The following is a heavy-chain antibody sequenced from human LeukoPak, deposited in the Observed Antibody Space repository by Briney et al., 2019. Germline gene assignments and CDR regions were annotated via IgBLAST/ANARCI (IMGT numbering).Heavy chain of an antibody. CDR2: INPSGGST. D-gene: IGHD6-13*01. J-gene: IGHJ5*02. CDR1: GYTFTSYY. CDR3: ARGRPRIAAAGFDNWFDP. Sequence: ASVKVSCKASGYTFTSYYIHWVRQAPGQGLEWMGIINPSGGSTSYAQKFQGRVTMTRDTSTSTVYMELSSLRSEDTAVYYCARGRPRIAAAGFDNWFDPWGQGTLVTVSS. V-gene: IGHV1-46*03.